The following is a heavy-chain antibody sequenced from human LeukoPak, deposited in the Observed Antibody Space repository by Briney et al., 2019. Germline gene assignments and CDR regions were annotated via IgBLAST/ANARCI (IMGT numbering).Heavy chain of an antibody. CDR3: ATGWNSHDY. V-gene: IGHV4-39*07. CDR1: GGSISSYY. J-gene: IGHJ4*02. Sequence: SETLSLTCTVSGGSISSYYWGWIRQPPGKGLEWIGSIYSSGSTYYNPSLRSRVTISIDTSKNQFSLKLTSVTAADTAVYYCATGWNSHDYWGQGTLVTVSS. D-gene: IGHD1-7*01. CDR2: IYSSGST.